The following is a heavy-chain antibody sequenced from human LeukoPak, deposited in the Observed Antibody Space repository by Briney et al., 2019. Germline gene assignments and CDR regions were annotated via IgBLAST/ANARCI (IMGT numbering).Heavy chain of an antibody. D-gene: IGHD1-1*01. V-gene: IGHV3-23*01. CDR3: VRGSVNLNDQLVDY. Sequence: GSLRLSCAASGFTFSGYAMSWVRQAPGKGLEWVLAISGSGEKTYYADSVKGRFTISRDNSQTTLYLQMNSLRAEDTAVYYCVRGSVNLNDQLVDYWGQGTLVTVSS. CDR1: GFTFSGYA. CDR2: ISGSGEKT. J-gene: IGHJ4*02.